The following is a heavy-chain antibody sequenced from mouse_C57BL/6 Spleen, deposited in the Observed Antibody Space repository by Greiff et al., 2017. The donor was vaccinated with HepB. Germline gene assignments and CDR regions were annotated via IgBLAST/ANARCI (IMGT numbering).Heavy chain of an antibody. Sequence: DVKLVESGGGLVKPGGSLKLSCAASGFTFSSYAMSWVRQTPEKRLEWVATISDGGSYTYYPDNVKGRFTISRDNAKNNLYLQMSHLKSEDTAMYYCARSQGYYAMDYWGQGTSVTVSS. CDR1: GFTFSSYA. CDR3: ARSQGYYAMDY. CDR2: ISDGGSYT. J-gene: IGHJ4*01. V-gene: IGHV5-4*03. D-gene: IGHD3-1*01.